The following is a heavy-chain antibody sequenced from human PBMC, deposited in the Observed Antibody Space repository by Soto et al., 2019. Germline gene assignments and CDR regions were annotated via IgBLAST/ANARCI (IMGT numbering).Heavy chain of an antibody. D-gene: IGHD6-13*01. CDR2: ISAYNGNT. J-gene: IGHJ4*02. V-gene: IGHV1-18*01. CDR1: GYTFTSYG. Sequence: ASVKVSCKASGYTFTSYGISWVRQAPRQGLEWMGWISAYNGNTNYAQKLQGRVTMTTDTSTSTANIELRSLRSDDTAVYYCARGEQQLVRSYYFDYWGQGTLVTVSS. CDR3: ARGEQQLVRSYYFDY.